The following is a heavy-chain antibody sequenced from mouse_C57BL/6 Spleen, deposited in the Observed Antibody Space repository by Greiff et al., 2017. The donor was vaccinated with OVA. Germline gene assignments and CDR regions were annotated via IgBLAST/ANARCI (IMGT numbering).Heavy chain of an antibody. CDR2: IYPGDGDT. CDR3: ARLGYPYYYAMDY. D-gene: IGHD3-1*01. CDR1: SYAFSSSW. Sequence: QVQLQQSGPELVKPGASVKISCKASSYAFSSSWMNWVKQRPGKGLEWIGRIYPGDGDTNYNGKFKGKATLTAVKSSSTAYMQLSSLTSEDSAVYFCARLGYPYYYAMDYWGQGTSVTVSS. V-gene: IGHV1-82*01. J-gene: IGHJ4*01.